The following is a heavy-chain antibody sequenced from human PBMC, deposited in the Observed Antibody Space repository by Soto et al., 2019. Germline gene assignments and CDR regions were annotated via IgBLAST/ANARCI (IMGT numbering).Heavy chain of an antibody. CDR2: ISGSGGST. D-gene: IGHD3-10*01. CDR3: AKDSCSYGTYFDY. J-gene: IGHJ4*02. CDR1: GFTFSSYA. V-gene: IGHV3-23*01. Sequence: EVQLLESGGGLVQPGGSLRLSCAASGFTFSSYAMSWVRQAPGKGLEWVAAISGSGGSTYYADSVKGRFTISRDNSKNTLYLQMNSLRAEDTAVYYCAKDSCSYGTYFDYWGQGTLVTVSS.